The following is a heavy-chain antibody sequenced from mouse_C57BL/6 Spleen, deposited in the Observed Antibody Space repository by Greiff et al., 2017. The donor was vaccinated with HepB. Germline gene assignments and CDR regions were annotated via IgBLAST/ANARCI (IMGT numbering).Heavy chain of an antibody. J-gene: IGHJ1*03. CDR1: GYAFSSSW. V-gene: IGHV1-82*01. CDR3: ARYGPYWYFEV. CDR2: IYPGDGDT. Sequence: VQLQQSGPELVKPGASVKISCKASGYAFSSSWMNWVKQRPGKGLEWIGRIYPGDGDTNYNGKFKGKATLTADKSSSTAYMQLSSLTSEDSAVYFCARYGPYWYFEVWGTGTTVTVSS. D-gene: IGHD1-1*01.